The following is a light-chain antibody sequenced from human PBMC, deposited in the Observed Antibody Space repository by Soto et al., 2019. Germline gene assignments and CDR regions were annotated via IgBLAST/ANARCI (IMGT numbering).Light chain of an antibody. CDR2: GAS. J-gene: IGKJ2*01. CDR3: QQYGSSLPMYT. V-gene: IGKV3-20*01. Sequence: ETVVTQSPGTLSLSPGERATLSCRASQSVSSKYLAWYQQKPGQAPRLLIYGASTRATGIPDRFSGSGSGTVFTLTISRLELEDFAVYFCQQYGSSLPMYTFGQGTNLEIK. CDR1: QSVSSKY.